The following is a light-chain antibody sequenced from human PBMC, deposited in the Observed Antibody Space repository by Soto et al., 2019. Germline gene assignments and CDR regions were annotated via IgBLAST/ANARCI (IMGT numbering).Light chain of an antibody. V-gene: IGKV1-39*01. CDR2: DAS. CDR3: QQSSSPPWT. Sequence: DIQMTQSPSSLSASIGDRVTITCRASQNITNNLSWYKQKXGKAPKXXIYDASSLQRGTPSRFSGSGSGTDFTLTISSLKPEDFETCYCQQSSSPPWTFGQGTKVDIK. J-gene: IGKJ1*01. CDR1: QNITNN.